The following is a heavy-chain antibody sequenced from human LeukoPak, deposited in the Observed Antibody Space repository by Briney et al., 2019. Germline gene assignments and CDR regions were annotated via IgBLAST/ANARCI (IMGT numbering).Heavy chain of an antibody. CDR1: GFTFSSYS. Sequence: GVLRLSCAASGFTFSSYSMNWVRQAPGKGLEWVSYISSSSSTIYYADSVKGRFTISRDNAKNSLYLQMNSLRAEDTAVYYCARAGGATIYYFDYWGQGTLVTVSS. CDR2: ISSSSSTI. J-gene: IGHJ4*02. CDR3: ARAGGATIYYFDY. V-gene: IGHV3-48*01. D-gene: IGHD3-9*01.